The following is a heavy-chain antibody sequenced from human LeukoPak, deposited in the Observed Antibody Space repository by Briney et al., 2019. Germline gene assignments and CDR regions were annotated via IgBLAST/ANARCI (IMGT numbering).Heavy chain of an antibody. J-gene: IGHJ6*02. Sequence: PGGSLRLSCAASGFTFSSYSMNWVRQAPGKGLVWVSRINSDGSSTSYADSVKGRFTISRDNAKNTLYLQMNSLRAEDTAVYYCARGGYCSSTSCPKSDYYGMDVWGQGTTVTVSS. CDR1: GFTFSSYS. V-gene: IGHV3-74*01. CDR3: ARGGYCSSTSCPKSDYYGMDV. D-gene: IGHD2-2*03. CDR2: INSDGSST.